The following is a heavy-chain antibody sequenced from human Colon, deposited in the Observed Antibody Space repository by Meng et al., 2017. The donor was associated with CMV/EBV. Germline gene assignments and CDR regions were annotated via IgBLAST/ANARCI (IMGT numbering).Heavy chain of an antibody. CDR3: AREKRVAAVGTVAFDI. CDR1: GYTFGSYG. V-gene: IGHV3-23*01. CDR2: LSGGGETS. Sequence: GESLKISCVASGYTFGSYGVSWVRQPPGKRLEWVAGLSGGGETSFFADSVKGRFTMSRDNSKNTVFLQMNSLRAEDTAIYYCAREKRVAAVGTVAFDIWGQGTMVTVSS. D-gene: IGHD6-13*01. J-gene: IGHJ3*02.